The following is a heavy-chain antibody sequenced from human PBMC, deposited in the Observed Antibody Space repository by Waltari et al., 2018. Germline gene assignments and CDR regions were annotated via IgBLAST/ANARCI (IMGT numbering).Heavy chain of an antibody. Sequence: QVQLQQWGAGLLKPSETLSLTCAVYGGSFSGYYWSWIRQPPGQGLEWIGEINHSGSTNYNPSLKSRVTISVDTSKNQFSLKLSSVTAADTAVYYCARGGRITIFGVVIYNWFDPWGQGTLVTVSS. V-gene: IGHV4-34*01. J-gene: IGHJ5*02. CDR2: INHSGST. CDR1: GGSFSGYY. D-gene: IGHD3-3*01. CDR3: ARGGRITIFGVVIYNWFDP.